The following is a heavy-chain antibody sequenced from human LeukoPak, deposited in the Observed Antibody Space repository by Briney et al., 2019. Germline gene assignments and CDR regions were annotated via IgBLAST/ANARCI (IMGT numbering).Heavy chain of an antibody. CDR2: INPGGGST. Sequence: GASVKVSCKASGYTFTSYYMHWVRQAPGQGLEWMGIINPGGGSTSYAQKFQGRVTMTRDTSTSTVYMELSSLRSEDTAVYYCARSHVANGLVVPAAIPPQAFDYWGQGTLVTVSS. CDR1: GYTFTSYY. V-gene: IGHV1-46*01. D-gene: IGHD2-2*01. J-gene: IGHJ4*02. CDR3: ARSHVANGLVVPAAIPPQAFDY.